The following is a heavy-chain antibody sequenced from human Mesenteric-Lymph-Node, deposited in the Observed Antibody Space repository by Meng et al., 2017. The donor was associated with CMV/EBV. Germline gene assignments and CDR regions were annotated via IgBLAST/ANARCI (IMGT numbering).Heavy chain of an antibody. V-gene: IGHV3-23*03. CDR2: IYISGSST. CDR3: AKMAGFYYYYAMDV. Sequence: GGSLRLSCTASGFTFDDYGMSWVRQAPGKGLEWVSVIYISGSSTYYVDSVKGRFTISRDNSKNTLYLQMNSLRAEDTAVYYCAKMAGFYYYYAMDVWGQGTTVTVSS. CDR1: GFTFDDYG. J-gene: IGHJ6*02. D-gene: IGHD3-3*01.